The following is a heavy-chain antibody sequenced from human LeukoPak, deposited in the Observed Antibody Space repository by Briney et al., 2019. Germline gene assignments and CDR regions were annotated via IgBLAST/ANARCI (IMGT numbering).Heavy chain of an antibody. CDR2: LSSSGEST. V-gene: IGHV3-23*01. CDR1: GFTFSSYA. J-gene: IGHJ4*02. CDR3: AKGPSGSYTTYFFDY. Sequence: GGSLRLSCAGSGFTFSSYAMSWVRQAPGKGLEWVSGLSSSGESTYYADSVKGRLTISRDNSKNTLYLQMNSLRAEDTAVYHCAKGPSGSYTTYFFDYWGQGILVTVSS. D-gene: IGHD1-26*01.